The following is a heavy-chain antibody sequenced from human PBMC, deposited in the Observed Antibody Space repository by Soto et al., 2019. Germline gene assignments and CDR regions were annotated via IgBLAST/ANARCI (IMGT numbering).Heavy chain of an antibody. CDR3: ANLPLYGSGFDC. D-gene: IGHD3-10*01. Sequence: EVQLVESGGGLVQPGRSLRLSCAASGFTFDDYAIHWVRQAPGRGLEWVAGISWNGASIGYADSVKGRFTISRDNAKNSLHLQMNSLRSEETAVYYCANLPLYGSGFDCWGQGTLVTVSS. V-gene: IGHV3-9*01. CDR2: ISWNGASI. J-gene: IGHJ4*02. CDR1: GFTFDDYA.